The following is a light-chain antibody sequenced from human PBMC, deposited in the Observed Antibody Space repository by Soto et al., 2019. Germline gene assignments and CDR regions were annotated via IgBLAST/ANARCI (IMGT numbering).Light chain of an antibody. V-gene: IGLV2-14*01. CDR1: SSDVGGYNY. Sequence: QSVLTQPASVSGSPGQSMTISCTGTSSDVGGYNYVSWYQQHPGKAPKLMIYEVSNRPSGVSNRFSGSKSGNTASLTISGLQAEDEADYYCSSYTSIITLYVFGSGTKVTVL. J-gene: IGLJ1*01. CDR3: SSYTSIITLYV. CDR2: EVS.